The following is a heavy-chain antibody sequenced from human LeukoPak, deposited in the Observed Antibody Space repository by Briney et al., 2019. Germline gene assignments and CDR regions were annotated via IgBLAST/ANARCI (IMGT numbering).Heavy chain of an antibody. D-gene: IGHD3-10*01. J-gene: IGHJ4*02. CDR2: ISSSSSNI. CDR1: GFTFSSYS. CDR3: ARDKDYYGSGRPF. V-gene: IGHV3-48*01. Sequence: PGGSLRLSCAASGFTFSSYSMNWVRQAPGKGLEWVSYISSSSSNIYYADSVKGRFTISRDNAKNSLYLQMNSLRAEDTAVYYCARDKDYYGSGRPFWGQGTLVTVSS.